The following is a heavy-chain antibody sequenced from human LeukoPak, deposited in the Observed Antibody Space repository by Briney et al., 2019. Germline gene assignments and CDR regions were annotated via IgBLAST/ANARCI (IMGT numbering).Heavy chain of an antibody. CDR3: ARAGVIYYDSSGYYFDY. D-gene: IGHD3-22*01. CDR2: INPNSGGT. V-gene: IGHV1-2*02. Sequence: ASVKVSCKASGYTFTGYYMHWVRQAPGQGPEWMGWINPNSGGTNYAQKFQGRVTMTRDTSISTAYVELSRLRSDDTAVYYCARAGVIYYDSSGYYFDYWGQGTLVTVSS. CDR1: GYTFTGYY. J-gene: IGHJ4*02.